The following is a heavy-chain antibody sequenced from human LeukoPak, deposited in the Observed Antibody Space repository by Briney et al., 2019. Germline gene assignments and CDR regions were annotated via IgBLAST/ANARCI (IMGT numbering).Heavy chain of an antibody. Sequence: GGSLRLSCAASGFRFNDYYMSWIRQAPGKGLEWIGYISSSHSTIYYADSMKGRFTMSRDNAENTLYLQMINLRAEDTAVYYCARLYYQLLPYFDYWGQGTLVTVAS. CDR2: ISSSHSTI. CDR1: GFRFNDYY. J-gene: IGHJ4*02. V-gene: IGHV3-11*04. D-gene: IGHD3-10*01. CDR3: ARLYYQLLPYFDY.